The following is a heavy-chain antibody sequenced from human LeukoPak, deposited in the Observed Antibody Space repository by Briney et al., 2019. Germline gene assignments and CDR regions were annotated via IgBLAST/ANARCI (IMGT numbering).Heavy chain of an antibody. CDR2: MYYSGST. CDR3: ARRVRGVNDAFDI. V-gene: IGHV4-59*12. CDR1: GGSISSYH. D-gene: IGHD3-10*01. J-gene: IGHJ3*02. Sequence: SETLSLTCTVSGGSISSYHWIWIRQPPGKGLEWIGCMYYSGSTNYNPSLKSRVAILVDTSKNQFSLKLSSVTAADTAVYYCARRVRGVNDAFDIWGQRTMVTVSS.